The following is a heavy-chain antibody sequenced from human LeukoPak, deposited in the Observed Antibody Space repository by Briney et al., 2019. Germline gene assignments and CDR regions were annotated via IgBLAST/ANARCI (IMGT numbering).Heavy chain of an antibody. CDR2: ISSNSKYI. CDR1: GFTFSSYE. J-gene: IGHJ5*02. V-gene: IGHV3-21*01. Sequence: GGSLRLSCAASGFTFSSYEMNWVRQAPGKGLEWVSSISSNSKYIYYADSVKGRFTISRDNAKNSLYLQMNSLRAEDTAVYYCARDGSIAVKNWFAPWGQGTLVTVPS. CDR3: ARDGSIAVKNWFAP. D-gene: IGHD6-19*01.